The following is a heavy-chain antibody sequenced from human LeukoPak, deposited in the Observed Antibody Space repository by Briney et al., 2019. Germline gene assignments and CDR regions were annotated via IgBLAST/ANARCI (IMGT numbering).Heavy chain of an antibody. J-gene: IGHJ4*02. Sequence: ASVRVSCKASGYTFTGYYMHWVRQAPGQGLEWMGWINPNSGGATYAQKLQGRVTMTTDTSTSTAYMELRSLRSDDTAVYYCATRPYYDFWSGYLPPFYWGQGTLVTVSS. CDR3: ATRPYYDFWSGYLPPFY. CDR1: GYTFTGYY. CDR2: INPNSGGA. D-gene: IGHD3-3*01. V-gene: IGHV1-2*02.